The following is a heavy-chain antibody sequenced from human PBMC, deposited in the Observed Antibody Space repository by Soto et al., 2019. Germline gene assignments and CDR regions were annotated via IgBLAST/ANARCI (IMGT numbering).Heavy chain of an antibody. CDR2: ISTYIGDT. J-gene: IGHJ5*02. Sequence: QIQLVQSGPEVKKPGASVKVSFKASGYTFTDYAISWVRQAPGQGLEWMGWISTYIGDTNYAYNLKGRVTMTIDTSTSTAFMELRSLMSYDTAIYFCARGSYCSGGHSCTTWFDPWGQGTLVTVSS. D-gene: IGHD2-15*01. V-gene: IGHV1-18*01. CDR3: ARGSYCSGGHSCTTWFDP. CDR1: GYTFTDYA.